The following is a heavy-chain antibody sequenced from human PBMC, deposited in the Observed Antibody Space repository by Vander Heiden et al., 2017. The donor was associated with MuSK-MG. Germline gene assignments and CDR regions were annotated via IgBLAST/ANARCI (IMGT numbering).Heavy chain of an antibody. CDR1: GGSFSGYY. D-gene: IGHD4-17*01. Sequence: QVQLQQWGAGLLKPSETLSLTCAVYGGSFSGYYWSWIRQPPGKGLEWIGEINHSGSTNYNPSLKSRVTISVDTSKNQFSLKLSSVTAADTAVYYCARVTRPLTVTTFQGDDAFDIWGQGTMVTVSS. V-gene: IGHV4-34*01. CDR2: INHSGST. CDR3: ARVTRPLTVTTFQGDDAFDI. J-gene: IGHJ3*02.